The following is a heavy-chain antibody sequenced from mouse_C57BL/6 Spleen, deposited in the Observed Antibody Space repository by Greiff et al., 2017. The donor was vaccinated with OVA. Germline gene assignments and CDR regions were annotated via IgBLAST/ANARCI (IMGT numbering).Heavy chain of an antibody. CDR2: INYDGSST. Sequence: DVQLVESEGGLVQPGSSMKLSCTASGFTFSDYYMAWVRQVPEKGLEWVANINYDGSSTYYLDSLKSRFIISRDNAKNILYLQMSSLKSEDTATYYCARVKIYYYAMDYWGQGTSVTVSS. V-gene: IGHV5-16*01. J-gene: IGHJ4*01. CDR1: GFTFSDYY. CDR3: ARVKIYYYAMDY.